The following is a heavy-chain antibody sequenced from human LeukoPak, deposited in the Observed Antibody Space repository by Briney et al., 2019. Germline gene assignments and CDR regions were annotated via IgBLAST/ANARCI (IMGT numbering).Heavy chain of an antibody. D-gene: IGHD2-15*01. CDR3: ARAGSPNWIDP. J-gene: IGHJ5*02. V-gene: IGHV4-59*08. CDR1: GGSISSYY. CDR2: IYYSGST. Sequence: SETLSLTCTVSGGSISSYYWNWIRQPPGKGLEWIGYIYYSGSTNYNPSLRSRVTISIDTSKNQFSLNLTSVTAADTAVYYCARAGSPNWIDPWGQGTLVTVSS.